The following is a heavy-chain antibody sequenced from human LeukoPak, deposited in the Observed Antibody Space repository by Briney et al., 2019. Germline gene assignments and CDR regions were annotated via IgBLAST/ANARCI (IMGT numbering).Heavy chain of an antibody. Sequence: SETLSLTCAVYGGSFSGYYWSWIRQPPGKGLEWIGEINHSGSTNYNPSLKSRVTISVDTSKNQFSLKLSSVTAADTAVYYCARERLYYYYYHMDVWGKGTTVTVSS. V-gene: IGHV4-34*01. CDR1: GGSFSGYY. CDR3: ARERLYYYYYHMDV. J-gene: IGHJ6*03. CDR2: INHSGST.